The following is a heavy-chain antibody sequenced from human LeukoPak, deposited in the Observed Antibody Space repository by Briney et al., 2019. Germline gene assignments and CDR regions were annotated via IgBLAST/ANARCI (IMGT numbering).Heavy chain of an antibody. J-gene: IGHJ4*02. D-gene: IGHD5-18*01. Sequence: SETLSLTCTVSGYSISSGYYWGWIRQPPGQGLEWIGSIYHSGSTYYNPSLKSRVTISVDTSKNQFSLKLSSVTAADTAVYYCARDRGGYQNDYWGQGTLVTVSS. CDR1: GYSISSGYY. CDR3: ARDRGGYQNDY. CDR2: IYHSGST. V-gene: IGHV4-38-2*02.